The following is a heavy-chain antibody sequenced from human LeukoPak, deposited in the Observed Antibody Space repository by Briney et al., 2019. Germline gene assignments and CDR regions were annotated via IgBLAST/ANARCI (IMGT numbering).Heavy chain of an antibody. J-gene: IGHJ4*02. CDR3: STDFSGGYFGS. Sequence: GGSLRLSCAASGFTFSNVWMTWVRQAPGTGLECIGRIKSKDVGGTTDYAAPVKGRFTISRDDSKNTVYLQMNSLETEDSAVYYCSTDFSGGYFGSWGQGTLVSVSS. D-gene: IGHD1-26*01. V-gene: IGHV3-15*01. CDR2: IKSKDVGGTT. CDR1: GFTFSNVW.